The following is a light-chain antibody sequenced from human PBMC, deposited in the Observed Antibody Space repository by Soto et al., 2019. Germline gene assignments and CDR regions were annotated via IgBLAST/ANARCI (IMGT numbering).Light chain of an antibody. CDR2: DVS. CDR1: SSDVGGYNY. Sequence: QSALTQPASVSGSPGQSITISCTGTSSDVGGYNYVSWYQQHPGKAPKLMIYDVSNRPSGVSNRFSGAKSVNTASLTISGLQAEDEADYDCSSYTSSSTLVFGGGTKLTVL. J-gene: IGLJ2*01. CDR3: SSYTSSSTLV. V-gene: IGLV2-14*01.